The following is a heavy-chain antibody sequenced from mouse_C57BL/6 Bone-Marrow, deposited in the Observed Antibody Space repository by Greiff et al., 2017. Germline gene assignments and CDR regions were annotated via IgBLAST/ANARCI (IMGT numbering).Heavy chain of an antibody. D-gene: IGHD3-3*01. CDR1: GYAFSSYW. V-gene: IGHV1-80*01. CDR2: IYPGDGDT. Sequence: QVQLQQSGAELVKPGASVKISCKASGYAFSSYWMNWVKQRPGKGLEWIGQIYPGDGDTNYNGKFKGKATLTADKSSSTAYMQLSSLTSEDSAVDFCARSRRDFYAMDYWGQGTSVTVSS. J-gene: IGHJ4*01. CDR3: ARSRRDFYAMDY.